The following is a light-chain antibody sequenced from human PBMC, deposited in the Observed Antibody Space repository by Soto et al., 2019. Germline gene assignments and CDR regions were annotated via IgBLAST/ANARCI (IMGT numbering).Light chain of an antibody. CDR2: GAS. CDR3: QHFVNSLTWT. J-gene: IGKJ5*01. Sequence: EIVLTQSPGTLSLSPGGRATLSCGASQSVSSTYLIWYQQKPGQAPRLLIYGASSRATGVPDRFSGGGSGTDFTLTISRLEPEDFAVYYCQHFVNSLTWTFGQGTRLEI. CDR1: QSVSSTY. V-gene: IGKV3-20*01.